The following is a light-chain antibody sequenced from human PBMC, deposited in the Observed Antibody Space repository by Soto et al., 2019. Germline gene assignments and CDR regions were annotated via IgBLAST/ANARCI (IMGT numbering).Light chain of an antibody. CDR3: QQYNSYSGT. CDR2: DAF. V-gene: IGKV1-5*01. J-gene: IGKJ1*01. Sequence: DIQMTQSPSTLSASVGDRVTITCRASQSISSWLAWYQQKPGKAPKLLLYDAFSLESGVPSRFSGSGSGTEFTLTISSLQPDDFATYYCQQYNSYSGTFGQGTKVEIK. CDR1: QSISSW.